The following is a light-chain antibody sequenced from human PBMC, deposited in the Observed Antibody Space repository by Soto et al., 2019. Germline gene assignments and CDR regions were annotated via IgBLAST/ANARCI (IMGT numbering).Light chain of an antibody. Sequence: DIVMTQSPDSLTVSLGERATINFKSIHSVFYSSNNKNYLAWYQQKAGQPPKLLIYWASTRESGVPDRFSGSGSGTDFTLTISSLQAEDVAVYYCQQYYSTPPVTFGGGTNVDIK. CDR3: QQYYSTPPVT. CDR2: WAS. V-gene: IGKV4-1*01. CDR1: HSVFYSSNNKNY. J-gene: IGKJ4*01.